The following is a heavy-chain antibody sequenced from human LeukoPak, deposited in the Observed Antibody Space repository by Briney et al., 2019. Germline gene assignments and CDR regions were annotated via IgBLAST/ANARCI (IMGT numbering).Heavy chain of an antibody. CDR1: GYSFTSHY. CDR3: AFVAATRSFDP. V-gene: IGHV1-2*06. D-gene: IGHD2-15*01. Sequence: ASVKVSCKASGYSFTSHYMHWVRQAPGQGLEWLGLINPSGSSTLYAQKFQGRVTMTRDTSISTAYMGLSRLRSDDTAVYYCAFVAATRSFDPWGQGTLVTVSS. CDR2: INPSGSST. J-gene: IGHJ5*02.